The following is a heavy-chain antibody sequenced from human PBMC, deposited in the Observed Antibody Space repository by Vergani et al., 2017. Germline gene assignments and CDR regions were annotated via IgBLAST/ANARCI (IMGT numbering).Heavy chain of an antibody. CDR1: GFTFSSYG. J-gene: IGHJ4*02. V-gene: IGHV3-30*03. CDR3: ARDDGIVATTFDY. Sequence: QVQLVESGGGVVQPGRSLRLSCAASGFTFSSYGMHWVRQAPGKGLEWVAVISYDGSNKYYADSVKGRFTISRDNSKNTLYLQMNSLRAEDTAVYYCARDDGIVATTFDYWGQGTLVTVSS. CDR2: ISYDGSNK. D-gene: IGHD5-12*01.